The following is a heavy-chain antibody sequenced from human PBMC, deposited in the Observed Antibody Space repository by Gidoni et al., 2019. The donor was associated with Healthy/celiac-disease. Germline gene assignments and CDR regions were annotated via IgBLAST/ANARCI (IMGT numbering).Heavy chain of an antibody. Sequence: QVQLVESGGGVVQPGGSLRLSCAASGFTFSSYGMHWVRQAPGKGLEWVAFIRYDGSNKYYADSVKGRFTISRDNSKNTLYLQMNSLRAEDTAVYYCAKSLLRYCSSTSCYDFDYWGQGTLVTVSS. CDR1: GFTFSSYG. J-gene: IGHJ4*02. V-gene: IGHV3-30*02. CDR3: AKSLLRYCSSTSCYDFDY. CDR2: IRYDGSNK. D-gene: IGHD2-2*01.